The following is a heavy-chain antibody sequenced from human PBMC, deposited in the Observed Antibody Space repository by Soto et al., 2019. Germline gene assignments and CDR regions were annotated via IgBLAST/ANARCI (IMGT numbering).Heavy chain of an antibody. CDR1: GFTFSSYA. Sequence: PGGSLRLSCAASGFTFSSYAMSWVRQAPGKGLEWVSAISGSGGSTYYADSVKGRFTISRDNSKNTLYLQLNSLRAEDTAVYYCAREGPHYYDSSAFDYWGQGTLVTVSS. CDR3: AREGPHYYDSSAFDY. V-gene: IGHV3-23*01. J-gene: IGHJ4*02. D-gene: IGHD3-22*01. CDR2: ISGSGGST.